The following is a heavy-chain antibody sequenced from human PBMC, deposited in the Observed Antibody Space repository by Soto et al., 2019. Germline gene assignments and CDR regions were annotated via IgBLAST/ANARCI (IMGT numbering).Heavy chain of an antibody. CDR1: GFTFSSYW. D-gene: IGHD2-21*01. Sequence: EVQLVESGGGLVQPGGSLRLSCAASGFTFSSYWMHWVRQAPGKGLVWVSRINSDGSNTSYADSVKGRFTISRDNAKNTLYLPMNMLRAEDTAVYYCARYHVVSRNWFDPWGQGTLVTVSS. J-gene: IGHJ5*02. CDR3: ARYHVVSRNWFDP. CDR2: INSDGSNT. V-gene: IGHV3-74*01.